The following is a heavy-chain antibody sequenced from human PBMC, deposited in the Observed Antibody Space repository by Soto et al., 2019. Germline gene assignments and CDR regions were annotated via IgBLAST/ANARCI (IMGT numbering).Heavy chain of an antibody. Sequence: QVQLVESGRGVVQPGRSLRLSCAASGFTFSSYAMHWVRQAPGKGLEWVAVISYDGSNKYYADSVKGRFTISRDNSKNTLYLQMNSLRAEDTAVYYCERDRLRYNWNDFPYYYYGMDVWGQGTTVTVSS. CDR1: GFTFSSYA. D-gene: IGHD1-1*01. CDR2: ISYDGSNK. V-gene: IGHV3-30-3*01. J-gene: IGHJ6*02. CDR3: ERDRLRYNWNDFPYYYYGMDV.